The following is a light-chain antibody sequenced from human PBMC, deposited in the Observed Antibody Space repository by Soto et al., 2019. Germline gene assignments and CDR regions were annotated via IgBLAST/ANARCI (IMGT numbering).Light chain of an antibody. CDR1: SSDVGGYNY. Sequence: QSALTQPASVSGSPGQSIAISCTGTSSDVGGYNYVSWYQQHPGKAPKLMIYDVSSRPSGVSNRFSGSKSGNTASLTISGLQAEDKADYYCSSYTSSSVYVFGTGTKLTVL. CDR2: DVS. CDR3: SSYTSSSVYV. J-gene: IGLJ1*01. V-gene: IGLV2-14*01.